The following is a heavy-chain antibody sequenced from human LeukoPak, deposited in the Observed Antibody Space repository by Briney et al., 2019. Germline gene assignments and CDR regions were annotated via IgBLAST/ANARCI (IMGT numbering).Heavy chain of an antibody. D-gene: IGHD5-12*01. V-gene: IGHV3-30*04. CDR3: ARDLDRYSGYDRNDRADY. CDR1: GFTFSSYA. J-gene: IGHJ4*02. CDR2: ISYDGSNK. Sequence: GGSLRLSCAASGFTFSSYAMHWVRQAPGKGLEWVAVISYDGSNKYYADSVKGRFTISRDNSKNTLYLQMNSLRAVDTAVYYCARDLDRYSGYDRNDRADYWGQGTLVTVSS.